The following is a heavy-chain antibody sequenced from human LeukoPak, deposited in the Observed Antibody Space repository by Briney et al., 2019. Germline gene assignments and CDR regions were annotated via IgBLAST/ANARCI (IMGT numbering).Heavy chain of an antibody. J-gene: IGHJ4*02. CDR3: ARELH. Sequence: GGSLRLSCAASGFTFSSYNMNWVRQAPGKGLEWVSYISSSSSTIYYADSVKGRLTISRDNSKNTLYLQMNSLGAEDTAVYYCARELHLGQGTLVTVSS. V-gene: IGHV3-48*01. CDR2: ISSSSSTI. CDR1: GFTFSSYN.